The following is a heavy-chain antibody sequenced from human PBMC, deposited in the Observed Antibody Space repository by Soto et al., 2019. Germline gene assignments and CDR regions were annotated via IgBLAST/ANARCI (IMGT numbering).Heavy chain of an antibody. CDR1: GFTFSYHA. J-gene: IGHJ6*02. CDR3: ARGTTTAASSAMEV. CDR2: ISYAGDNK. D-gene: IGHD2-2*01. V-gene: IGHV3-30-3*01. Sequence: QVQLVESGGGVVQPGRSLRLSCAASGFTFSYHALNWVRQAPGKGLEWVAVISYAGDNKYIAESVKGRFTISGDNSKNTVSLQRNSLRTEVTFIYFCARGTTTAASSAMEVWGQGTTVTVSS.